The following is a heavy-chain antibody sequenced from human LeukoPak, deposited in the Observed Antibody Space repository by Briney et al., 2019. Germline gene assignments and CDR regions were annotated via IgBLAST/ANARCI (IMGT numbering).Heavy chain of an antibody. Sequence: QPGGSLRLSCVASGFTFSTYWMSWVRQAPGKGLEGVANIKQDGSEKNYVDSVKGRFTISRDNAKNTLYLQMNSLRADDTAVYYCARVIRWLQWPYYFDYWGQGTLVTVSS. J-gene: IGHJ4*02. CDR2: IKQDGSEK. CDR1: GFTFSTYW. D-gene: IGHD5-24*01. V-gene: IGHV3-7*01. CDR3: ARVIRWLQWPYYFDY.